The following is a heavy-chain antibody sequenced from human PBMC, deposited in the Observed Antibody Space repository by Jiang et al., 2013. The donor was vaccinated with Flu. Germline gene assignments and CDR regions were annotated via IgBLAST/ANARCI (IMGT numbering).Heavy chain of an antibody. J-gene: IGHJ4*02. CDR1: GGSISSYY. V-gene: IGHV4-59*01. Sequence: GSGLVKPSETLSLTCTVSGGSISSYYWNWIRQPPGKGLEWIGYIYYSGSTNYNPSLKSRVTISVDTSKNQFSLKLSSVTAADTAVYYCARGRGRDGCNHPDYWGQGTLVTVSS. D-gene: IGHD5-24*01. CDR2: IYYSGST. CDR3: ARGRGRDGCNHPDY.